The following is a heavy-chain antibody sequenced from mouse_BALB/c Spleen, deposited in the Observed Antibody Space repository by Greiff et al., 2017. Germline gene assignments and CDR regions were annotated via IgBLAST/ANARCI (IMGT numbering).Heavy chain of an antibody. D-gene: IGHD4-1*01. Sequence: EVKVVESGGGLVQPGGSLRLSCATSGFTFTDYYMSWVRQPPGKALEWLGFIRNKASGYTTEYSASVKGRFTISRDNSQSILYLQMNTLRAEDSATYYCARELADYWGQGTTLTVSS. V-gene: IGHV7-3*02. CDR3: ARELADY. CDR1: GFTFTDYY. CDR2: IRNKASGYTT. J-gene: IGHJ2*01.